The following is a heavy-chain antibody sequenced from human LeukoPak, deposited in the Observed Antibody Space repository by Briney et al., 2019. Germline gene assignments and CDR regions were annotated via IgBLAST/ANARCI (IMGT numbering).Heavy chain of an antibody. V-gene: IGHV3-48*01. CDR2: ISSSSSTI. CDR1: GFTFSSYA. D-gene: IGHD1-26*01. CDR3: ARDSGSPNYYFDY. Sequence: PGGSLRLSCAASGFTFSSYAMSWVRQAPGKGLEWVSYISSSSSTIYYADSVKGRFTTSRDNAKNSLYLQMNSLRAEDTAVYYCARDSGSPNYYFDYWGQGTLVTVSS. J-gene: IGHJ4*02.